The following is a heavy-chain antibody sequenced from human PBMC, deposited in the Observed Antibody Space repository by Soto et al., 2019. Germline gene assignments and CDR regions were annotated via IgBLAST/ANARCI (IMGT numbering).Heavy chain of an antibody. CDR2: INPNSGGT. CDR1: GYTFTGYY. J-gene: IGHJ6*03. CDR3: ARDGTVVVPAAIRYYYMDV. Sequence: QVQLVQSGAEVKKPGASVKVSCTASGYTFTGYYMHWVRQAPGQGLEWMGWINPNSGGTNYAQKFQGWVTMTRDTSISTAYMELSRLRSDDTAVYYCARDGTVVVPAAIRYYYMDVWGKGTTVTVSS. V-gene: IGHV1-2*04. D-gene: IGHD2-2*01.